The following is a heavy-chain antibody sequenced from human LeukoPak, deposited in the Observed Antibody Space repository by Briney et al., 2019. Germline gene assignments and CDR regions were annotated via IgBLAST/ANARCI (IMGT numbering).Heavy chain of an antibody. CDR2: IKQDGSEK. D-gene: IGHD3-10*01. CDR3: AREDGWFGELPDY. Sequence: GGSLRLSCAASGFTFSSNWTSWVRQAPGKGLEWVANIKQDGSEKYYVDSVKGRFTISRDNAKNSLYLQMNSLRAEDTAVYYCAREDGWFGELPDYWGQGTLVTVSS. J-gene: IGHJ4*02. V-gene: IGHV3-7*01. CDR1: GFTFSSNW.